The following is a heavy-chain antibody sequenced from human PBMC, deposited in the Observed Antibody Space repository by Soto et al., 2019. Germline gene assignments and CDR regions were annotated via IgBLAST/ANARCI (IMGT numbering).Heavy chain of an antibody. CDR3: ARGEEDTAMGTLDY. CDR1: GGSISSGGYY. CDR2: IYYSGST. Sequence: QVQLQESGPGLVKPSQTLSLTCTVSGGSISSGGYYWSWIRQHPGKVLERIGYIYYSGSTYYNPSLKSRVTISVDTSKNQFPLKLSSVTAADTAVYYCARGEEDTAMGTLDYWGQGTLVTVSS. J-gene: IGHJ4*02. D-gene: IGHD5-18*01. V-gene: IGHV4-31*03.